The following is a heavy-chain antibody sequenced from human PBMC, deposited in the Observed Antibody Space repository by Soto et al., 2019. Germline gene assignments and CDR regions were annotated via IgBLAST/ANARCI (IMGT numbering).Heavy chain of an antibody. CDR1: GGSISSYY. D-gene: IGHD3-9*01. CDR2: IYYSGST. V-gene: IGHV4-59*01. Sequence: SETLSLTCTVSGGSISSYYWSWIRQPPGKGLEWIGYIYYSGSTNYNPSLKSRVTISVDTSKNQFSLKLSSVTAADTAVYYCARVKRAGYDILTGYSTTSEGFDYWGQGTLVTAPQ. J-gene: IGHJ4*02. CDR3: ARVKRAGYDILTGYSTTSEGFDY.